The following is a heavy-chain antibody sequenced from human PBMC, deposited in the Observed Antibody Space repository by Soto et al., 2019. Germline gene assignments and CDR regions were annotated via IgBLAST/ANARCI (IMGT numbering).Heavy chain of an antibody. CDR2: IWYDGSNK. CDR3: AREGDYGDYYYYMDV. Sequence: GGSLRLSCAASGFTFSSYGMHWVRQAPGKGLEWVAVIWYDGSNKYYADSVKGRFTISRDNSKNTLYLQMNSLRAEDTAVYYCAREGDYGDYYYYMDVCGKGTTVTVSS. CDR1: GFTFSSYG. D-gene: IGHD4-17*01. J-gene: IGHJ6*03. V-gene: IGHV3-33*01.